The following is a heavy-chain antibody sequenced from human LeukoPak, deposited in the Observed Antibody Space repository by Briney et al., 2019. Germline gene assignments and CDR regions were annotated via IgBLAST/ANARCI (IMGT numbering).Heavy chain of an antibody. CDR3: ARLALGRSYQLLLSQFDY. D-gene: IGHD2-2*01. CDR1: GYTFTGYY. V-gene: IGHV1-2*06. Sequence: GASVKVSCKASGYTFTGYYMHWVRQAPGQGLEWMGRINPNSGGTNYAQKFQGRVTMTRDTSISTAYMELSRLRSDDTAVYYCARLALGRSYQLLLSQFDYWGQGTLVTVSS. J-gene: IGHJ4*02. CDR2: INPNSGGT.